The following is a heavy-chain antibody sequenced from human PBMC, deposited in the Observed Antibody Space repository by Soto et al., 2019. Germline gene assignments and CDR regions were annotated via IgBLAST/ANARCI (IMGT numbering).Heavy chain of an antibody. D-gene: IGHD1-1*01. CDR2: IKIDADGGTT. V-gene: IGHV3-15*07. J-gene: IGHJ4*02. CDR1: DFTFFNAW. CDR3: LKRNNWNDERDF. Sequence: EVQLVESGGGLVELGGSHRLSCAVSDFTFFNAWMHWVRQAPGKGLERVGHIKIDADGGTTDYAAPVKGRFTISRDDSKNTLFLQVNSLKTEDTAVYYCLKRNNWNDERDFWGQGTLVTVSS.